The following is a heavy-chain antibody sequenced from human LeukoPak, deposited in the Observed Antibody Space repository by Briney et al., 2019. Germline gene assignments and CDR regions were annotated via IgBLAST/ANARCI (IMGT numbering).Heavy chain of an antibody. CDR3: AKLGTYDILTGYYFDY. D-gene: IGHD3-9*01. CDR1: GFTFSSYA. Sequence: HPGGSLRLSCAASGFTFSSYAMSWVRQAPGKGLEWVSAISGSGGSTYYADSVKGRFTISRDNSKNTLYLQMNSLRAEDTAVYYCAKLGTYDILTGYYFDYWGQGTLVTVSS. J-gene: IGHJ4*02. V-gene: IGHV3-23*01. CDR2: ISGSGGST.